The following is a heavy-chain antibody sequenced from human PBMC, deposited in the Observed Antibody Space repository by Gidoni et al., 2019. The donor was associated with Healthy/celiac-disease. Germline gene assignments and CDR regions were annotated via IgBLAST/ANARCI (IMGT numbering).Heavy chain of an antibody. J-gene: IGHJ2*01. CDR1: GFTFSSYG. Sequence: QVQLVESGGGVVQPGRSLRLSCAASGFTFSSYGMHWVRQAPGKGLERVAVIWYDGSNKYYADSVKGRFTISRDNSKNTLYLQMNSLRAEDTAVYYCARVGYSYAYWYFDLWGRGTLVTVSS. CDR3: ARVGYSYAYWYFDL. CDR2: IWYDGSNK. V-gene: IGHV3-33*01. D-gene: IGHD5-18*01.